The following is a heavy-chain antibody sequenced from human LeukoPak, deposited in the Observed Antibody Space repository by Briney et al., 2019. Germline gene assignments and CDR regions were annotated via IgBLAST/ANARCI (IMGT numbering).Heavy chain of an antibody. J-gene: IGHJ4*02. CDR3: AKERWEQTRDDYFDC. V-gene: IGHV3-23*01. Sequence: GGSLRLSCAASGFTFSDYYMSWIRQAPGKGLEWVSGISGSGVITFYADSVKGRFTISRDNSRNTLFLQMNSLRAEDTAIYYCAKERWEQTRDDYFDCWGQGTLVTVSS. CDR2: ISGSGVIT. D-gene: IGHD4-23*01. CDR1: GFTFSDYY.